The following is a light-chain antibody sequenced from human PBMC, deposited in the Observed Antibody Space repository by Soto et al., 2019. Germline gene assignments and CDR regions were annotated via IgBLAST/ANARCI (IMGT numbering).Light chain of an antibody. CDR1: SGHSSFA. CDR3: QTWGTGIVV. CDR2: VNSDCSH. J-gene: IGLJ2*01. Sequence: QPVLTKSPSASASLGASVNLTCTRNSGHSSFAIAWHQQQPENGPRYLMKVNSDCSHIKGDGIPDRFSGSSSGAELYLTIAGLESEDEADYYCQTWGTGIVVFGGGTKLTVL. V-gene: IGLV4-69*01.